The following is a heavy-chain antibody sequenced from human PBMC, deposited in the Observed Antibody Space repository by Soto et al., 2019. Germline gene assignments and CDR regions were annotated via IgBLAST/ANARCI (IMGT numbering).Heavy chain of an antibody. J-gene: IGHJ4*02. V-gene: IGHV4-39*01. Sequence: QLQLQESGPGLVKPSETLSLTCTVSGGSISSSSYYWGWIRQPPGKGLEWIGSIYYSGSTYYNPSLKSRVTISVDTSKNQFSLKLSSVTAADTAVYYCARQSYSSSPDYWGQGTLVTVSS. CDR3: ARQSYSSSPDY. CDR2: IYYSGST. D-gene: IGHD6-13*01. CDR1: GGSISSSSYY.